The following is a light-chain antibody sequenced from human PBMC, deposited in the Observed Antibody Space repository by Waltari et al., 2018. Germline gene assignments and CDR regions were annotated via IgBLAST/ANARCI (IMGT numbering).Light chain of an antibody. V-gene: IGLV1-47*01. CDR1: SPNIGSNS. CDR3: ATLDDSLGGFYV. J-gene: IGLJ1*01. Sequence: QSVLTQSSPTSGTPGQRVSISCSGTSPNIGSNSVYWYQPLPGGAPKLLIYASDQRPSGAPDRFSGSKSGTSASLAISGLRSEDEADYYCATLDDSLGGFYVVGTGTKVTVL. CDR2: ASD.